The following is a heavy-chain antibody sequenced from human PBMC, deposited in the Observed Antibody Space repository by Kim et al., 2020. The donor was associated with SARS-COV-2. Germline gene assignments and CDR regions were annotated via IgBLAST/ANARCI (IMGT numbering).Heavy chain of an antibody. Sequence: SVKVSCKASGGTFSSYAISWVRQAPGQGLEWMGRIIPILGIANYAQKFQGRVTITADKSTSTAYMELSSLRSEDTAVYYCAREMGVGWLQLPAYYYGMDVWGQGTTVTVSS. D-gene: IGHD5-12*01. J-gene: IGHJ6*02. CDR3: AREMGVGWLQLPAYYYGMDV. V-gene: IGHV1-69*04. CDR2: IIPILGIA. CDR1: GGTFSSYA.